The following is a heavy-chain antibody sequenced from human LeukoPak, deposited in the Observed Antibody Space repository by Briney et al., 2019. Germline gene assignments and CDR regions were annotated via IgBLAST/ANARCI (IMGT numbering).Heavy chain of an antibody. CDR2: IYYSGST. CDR3: ARGAITRRDAFDI. J-gene: IGHJ3*02. Sequence: SETLSLTCTVSGGSISSYYWSWIRQPPGKGLEWIGYIYYSGSTNYNPSLKSRVTISVDTSKNQFSLKLSSVTAADTAVYYCARGAITRRDAFDIWGQGIMVTVSS. V-gene: IGHV4-59*08. D-gene: IGHD2-2*01. CDR1: GGSISSYY.